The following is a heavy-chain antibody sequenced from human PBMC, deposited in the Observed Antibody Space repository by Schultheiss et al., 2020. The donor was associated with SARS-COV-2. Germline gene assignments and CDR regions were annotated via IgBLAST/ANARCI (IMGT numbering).Heavy chain of an antibody. J-gene: IGHJ4*02. CDR1: GGSISSYY. D-gene: IGHD3-10*01. CDR2: INHSGST. V-gene: IGHV4-34*01. Sequence: SETLSLTCTVSGGSISSYYWSWIRQPAGKGLEWIGEINHSGSTNYNPSLKSRVTISVDTSKNQFSLKLSSVTAADTAVYYCARAHGRITMVRGATIEGGFDYWGQGTLVTVSS. CDR3: ARAHGRITMVRGATIEGGFDY.